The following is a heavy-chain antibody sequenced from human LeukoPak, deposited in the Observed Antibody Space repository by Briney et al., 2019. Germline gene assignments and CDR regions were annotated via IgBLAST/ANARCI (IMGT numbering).Heavy chain of an antibody. Sequence: PSETLSLTCTVSGGSISSSSYYWGWIRQPPGKGLEWIGGIYYSGSTYYNPSLKSRVTISGDTSKNQFSLKLSSVTAADTAVYYCARHRIVITPYFDYWGQGTLVTVSS. D-gene: IGHD3-22*01. CDR2: IYYSGST. V-gene: IGHV4-39*01. CDR3: ARHRIVITPYFDY. J-gene: IGHJ4*02. CDR1: GGSISSSSYY.